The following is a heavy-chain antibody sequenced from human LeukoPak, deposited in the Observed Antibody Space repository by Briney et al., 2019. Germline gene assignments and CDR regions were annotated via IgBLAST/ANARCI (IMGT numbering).Heavy chain of an antibody. D-gene: IGHD5-12*01. CDR1: GFTFSNYE. V-gene: IGHV3-48*03. CDR2: IGGSGVTK. J-gene: IGHJ4*02. Sequence: GGSLRLSCAASGFTFSNYEMNWVRQAPGKGPEWISYIGGSGVTKRYADSVKGRFSISRDNAKNSLSLQMNSLRAEDTAVYYCVRDGGVSGYDLLDYWGQGTLVTVSS. CDR3: VRDGGVSGYDLLDY.